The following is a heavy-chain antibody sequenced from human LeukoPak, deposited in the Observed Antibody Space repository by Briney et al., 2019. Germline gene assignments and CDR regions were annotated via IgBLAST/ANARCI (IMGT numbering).Heavy chain of an antibody. CDR2: IYSGGST. J-gene: IGHJ4*02. Sequence: GGSLRLSCAASGFTVSSNYMSWVRQAPGKGLEWVSVIYSGGSTYYADSVKGRFTISRDNSKNTLYLQMNSLRAEDTAVYYCASEVVPAAPYYFDYWGQGTLVTVSS. CDR3: ASEVVPAAPYYFDY. D-gene: IGHD2-2*01. CDR1: GFTVSSNY. V-gene: IGHV3-53*05.